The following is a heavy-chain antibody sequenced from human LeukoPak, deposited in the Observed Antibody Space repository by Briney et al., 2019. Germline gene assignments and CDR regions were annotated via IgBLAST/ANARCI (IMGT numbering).Heavy chain of an antibody. CDR1: GYSFTSYW. Sequence: GESLKISCKGSGYSFTSYWIGWVRQMPGKGLEWMGIIYPGDSDTRYSPSFQGQVTISADKSISTAYLQWSSLKASDTAMYYCARLEYYYDSSGYSYFDYWGQGTLFTVSS. D-gene: IGHD3-22*01. V-gene: IGHV5-51*01. J-gene: IGHJ4*02. CDR3: ARLEYYYDSSGYSYFDY. CDR2: IYPGDSDT.